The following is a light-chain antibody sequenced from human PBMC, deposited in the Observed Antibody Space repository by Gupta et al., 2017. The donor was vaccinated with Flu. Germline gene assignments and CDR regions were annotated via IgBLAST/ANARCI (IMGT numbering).Light chain of an antibody. V-gene: IGKV1-27*01. CDR2: SAS. CDR1: QGISNN. CDR3: QQYGSSPQT. Sequence: DFLMTQSPSSLSVSLGDGHPISRRASQGISNNLAWYQQEPGKAPVLLIPSASSLASGVPSRFSGSGSGTDFTLTIKKLEPEDFATYFCQQYGSSPQTFGEGTKVEI. J-gene: IGKJ1*01.